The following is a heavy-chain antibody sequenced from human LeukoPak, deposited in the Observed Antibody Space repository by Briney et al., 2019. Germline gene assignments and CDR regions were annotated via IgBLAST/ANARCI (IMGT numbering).Heavy chain of an antibody. CDR3: ARSRPSRDYDFWSGPSTTDWFDP. CDR1: GGSISSYY. V-gene: IGHV4-59*01. J-gene: IGHJ5*02. Sequence: SETLSLTCTVSGGSISSYYWSWIRQPPGKGLEWLGYIYYSGSTNYNPSLKSRVTISVDTSKNQFSLKLSSVTAADTAVYYCARSRPSRDYDFWSGPSTTDWFDPWGQGTLVTVSS. CDR2: IYYSGST. D-gene: IGHD3-3*01.